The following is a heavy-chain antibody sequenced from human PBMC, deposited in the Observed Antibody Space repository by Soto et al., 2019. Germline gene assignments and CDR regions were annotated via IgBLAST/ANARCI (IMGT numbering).Heavy chain of an antibody. J-gene: IGHJ5*02. Sequence: ASVKVSCKASGYTFTGYYMHWVRQAPGQGLEWMEWINPNSGGTNYAQKFQGRVTMTRDTSISTAYMELSRLRSDDTAVYYCAREWRRGLAAADLHPWGQGTLVTVSS. D-gene: IGHD6-13*01. V-gene: IGHV1-2*02. CDR1: GYTFTGYY. CDR3: AREWRRGLAAADLHP. CDR2: INPNSGGT.